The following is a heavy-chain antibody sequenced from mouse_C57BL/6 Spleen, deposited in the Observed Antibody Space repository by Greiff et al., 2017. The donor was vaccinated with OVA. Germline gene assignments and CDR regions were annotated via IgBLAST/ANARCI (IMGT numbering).Heavy chain of an antibody. J-gene: IGHJ2*01. CDR3: ARGDGYQYYFDY. Sequence: QVQLQQPGAELVRPGTSVKLSCKASGYTFTSYWMNWVKQRPGQGLEWIGVIDPSDSYTNYNQKFKGKATLTVDTSSSTAYMQLSSLTSEDSAVYYCARGDGYQYYFDYWGQGTTLTVSS. D-gene: IGHD2-3*01. V-gene: IGHV1-59*01. CDR1: GYTFTSYW. CDR2: IDPSDSYT.